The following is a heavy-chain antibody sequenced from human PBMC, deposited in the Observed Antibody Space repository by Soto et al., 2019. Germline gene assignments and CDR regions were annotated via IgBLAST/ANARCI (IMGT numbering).Heavy chain of an antibody. CDR1: GFTFTNYA. Sequence: EVQLLESGGGLVQPGGSLRLSCAASGFTFTNYAMTWVRQAPGKGLEWVSISSGSGSGGSTNYADSVKGRFTISRDKSTNTLYLQMNSLRVEDTSVYYCAKDRDDDRNYVCDYWGQGTLVTVSS. J-gene: IGHJ4*02. V-gene: IGHV3-23*01. CDR3: AKDRDDDRNYVCDY. CDR2: SSGSGSGGST. D-gene: IGHD4-4*01.